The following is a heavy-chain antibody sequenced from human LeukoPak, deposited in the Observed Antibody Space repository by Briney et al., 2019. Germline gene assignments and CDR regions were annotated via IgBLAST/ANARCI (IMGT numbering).Heavy chain of an antibody. D-gene: IGHD1-26*01. CDR1: GGTFSSYG. V-gene: IGHV1-18*01. CDR3: ARDLYSGSPYYYYGMDV. Sequence: GASVKVSCKASGGTFSSYGISWVRQAPGQGLEWMGWISAYNGNTNNAQKLQGRVTMTTDTSTSTAYMELRSLRSDDTAVYYCARDLYSGSPYYYYGMDVWGQGTTVTVSS. J-gene: IGHJ6*02. CDR2: ISAYNGNT.